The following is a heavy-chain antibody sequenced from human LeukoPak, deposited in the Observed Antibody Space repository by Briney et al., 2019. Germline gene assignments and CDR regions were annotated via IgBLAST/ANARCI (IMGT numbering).Heavy chain of an antibody. CDR1: GGSISSGGYY. CDR2: IYYSGST. Sequence: SQTLSLTCTVSGGSISSGGYYWSWIRQHPGKGLEWIGSIYYSGSTYYNPSLKSRVTISVDTSKNQFSLKLSSVTAADTAVYYCARHCSGGSCYGFDYWGQGTLVTVSS. J-gene: IGHJ4*02. D-gene: IGHD2-15*01. CDR3: ARHCSGGSCYGFDY. V-gene: IGHV4-39*01.